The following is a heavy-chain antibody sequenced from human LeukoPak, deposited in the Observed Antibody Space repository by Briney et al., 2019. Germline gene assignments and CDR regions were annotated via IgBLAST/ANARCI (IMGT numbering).Heavy chain of an antibody. J-gene: IGHJ4*02. CDR2: INSRSTYI. Sequence: GGSLRLSCGASGFTFSNYNMNWVRQAPGEGLEWVSSINSRSTYIFYADSVMGRFTISRDNAKNSLFLQMNSLRAEDTAVYYRARNETHGFHFWGPGTLVHVSS. CDR1: GFTFSNYN. V-gene: IGHV3-21*01. CDR3: ARNETHGFHF. D-gene: IGHD2-2*03.